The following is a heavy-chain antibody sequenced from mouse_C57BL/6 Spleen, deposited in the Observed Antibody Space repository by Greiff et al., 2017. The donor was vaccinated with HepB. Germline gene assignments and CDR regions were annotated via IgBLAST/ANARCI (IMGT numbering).Heavy chain of an antibody. V-gene: IGHV10-1*01. J-gene: IGHJ1*03. CDR1: GFSFNTYA. D-gene: IGHD2-3*01. Sequence: EVQLVESGGGLVQPKGSLKLSCAASGFSFNTYAMNWVRQAPGKGVEWVARIRSKSNNYATYYADSVKDRFTITRDDSESMLYLQMNNLKTEDTAMYYCGRHTPIYDGYPEWDYGVWGTGATVTV. CDR3: GRHTPIYDGYPEWDYGV. CDR2: IRSKSNNYAT.